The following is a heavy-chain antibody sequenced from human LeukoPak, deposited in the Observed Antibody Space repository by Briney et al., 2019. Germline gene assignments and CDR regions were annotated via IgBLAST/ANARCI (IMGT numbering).Heavy chain of an antibody. CDR3: AREGYCSSTSCSFDP. Sequence: GGSLRLSCVASGFTFSSYWMTWVRQAPGKGLEWVASMKEDGGEKQYVDSVKGRFTISRDNAQNSLLLQMNSLRAEDTAVYYCAREGYCSSTSCSFDPWGQGTLVTVSS. V-gene: IGHV3-7*01. CDR2: MKEDGGEK. J-gene: IGHJ5*02. D-gene: IGHD2-2*01. CDR1: GFTFSSYW.